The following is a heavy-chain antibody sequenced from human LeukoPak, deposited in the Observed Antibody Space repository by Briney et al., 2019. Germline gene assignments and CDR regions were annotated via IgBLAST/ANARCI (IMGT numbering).Heavy chain of an antibody. Sequence: ASVKVSCKTSGYTFTNYGIGWVRQAPGQGLEWLGWTSGYNGTANYAQKLQGRVTMTTDTSTSTAYMELRSLRSDDTAVYYCARRSHSMIVVGDFYYYDYMDVWGKGTTVTVSS. CDR1: GYTFTNYG. J-gene: IGHJ6*03. CDR3: ARRSHSMIVVGDFYYYDYMDV. V-gene: IGHV1-18*01. D-gene: IGHD3-22*01. CDR2: TSGYNGTA.